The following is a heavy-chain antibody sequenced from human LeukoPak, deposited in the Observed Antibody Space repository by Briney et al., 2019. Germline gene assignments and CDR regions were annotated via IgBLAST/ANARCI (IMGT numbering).Heavy chain of an antibody. CDR3: ASKTYDILTGYYLDAFDI. Sequence: SETLSLTCTVSGGSISSYYWSWIRQPAGKGLEWIGRIYTSGSTNYNPSLKSRVTMSVDTSKNQFSLKLSSVTAADTAVYYCASKTYDILTGYYLDAFDIWGQGTMVTVSS. V-gene: IGHV4-4*07. CDR2: IYTSGST. J-gene: IGHJ3*02. CDR1: GGSISSYY. D-gene: IGHD3-9*01.